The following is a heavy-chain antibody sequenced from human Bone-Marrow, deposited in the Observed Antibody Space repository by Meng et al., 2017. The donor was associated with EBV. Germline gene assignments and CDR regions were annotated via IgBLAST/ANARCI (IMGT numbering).Heavy chain of an antibody. Sequence: EVHLVESGGGLVQPGGSLSLSGAGSGFTFTNYAMGWVRQAPGKGLEWVSALTGSGYSTYYAESVKGRFTISRDNSKNTLYLQMNSLRAEDSAVYYCAKDQGYCSDGSCFWFDPWGQGTLVTVSS. CDR3: AKDQGYCSDGSCFWFDP. V-gene: IGHV3-23*04. J-gene: IGHJ5*02. CDR2: LTGSGYST. CDR1: GFTFTNYA. D-gene: IGHD2-15*01.